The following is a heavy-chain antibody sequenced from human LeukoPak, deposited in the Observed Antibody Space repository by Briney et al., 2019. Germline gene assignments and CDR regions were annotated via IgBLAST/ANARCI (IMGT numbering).Heavy chain of an antibody. V-gene: IGHV3-74*01. J-gene: IGHJ3*02. CDR2: INSDGSST. D-gene: IGHD5-18*01. CDR3: ARGSMVTANGFDI. Sequence: GGSLRLSCAASGFTFSSYWIHWVRQAPGKGLVWVSRINSDGSSTSYADSVKGRFTISRDNAKNTLYLQMNSLRAEDTAVYYCARGSMVTANGFDIWGQGTMVTVSS. CDR1: GFTFSSYW.